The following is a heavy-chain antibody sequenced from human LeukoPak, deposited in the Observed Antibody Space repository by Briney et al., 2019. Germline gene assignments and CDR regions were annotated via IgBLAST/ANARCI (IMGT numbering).Heavy chain of an antibody. CDR3: ASQPYYFDSSGYYDY. CDR1: GYTFTGYY. CDR2: INPYTGGT. D-gene: IGHD3-22*01. J-gene: IGHJ4*02. V-gene: IGHV1-2*02. Sequence: ASVKVSCKASGYTFTGYYMHWVRQAPGQGLEWMGWINPYTGGTNYAQKFQGRVTMTRDTSISTTYMELSRLRSDDTAVYYCASQPYYFDSSGYYDYWGQGTLVTVSS.